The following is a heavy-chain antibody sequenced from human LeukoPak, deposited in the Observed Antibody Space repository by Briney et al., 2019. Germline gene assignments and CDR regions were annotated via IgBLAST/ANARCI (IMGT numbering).Heavy chain of an antibody. V-gene: IGHV1-8*01. CDR3: ARGLLDYGDYGSLYYYGMDV. D-gene: IGHD4-17*01. J-gene: IGHJ6*02. Sequence: ASVKVPCKASGYTFTSYDINWVRQATGQGLEWMGWMNPNSGNTGYAQKFQGRVTMTRNTSISTAYMELSSLRSEDTAVYYCARGLLDYGDYGSLYYYGMDVWGQGTTVTVSS. CDR1: GYTFTSYD. CDR2: MNPNSGNT.